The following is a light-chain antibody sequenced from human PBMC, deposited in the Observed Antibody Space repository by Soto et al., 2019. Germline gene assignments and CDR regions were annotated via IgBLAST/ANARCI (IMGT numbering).Light chain of an antibody. CDR3: QQRTNWPLT. J-gene: IGKJ4*01. CDR1: QSVTTF. V-gene: IGKV3-11*01. CDR2: DAS. Sequence: EIVLTQSPVTLSLSPGERATLSCRASQSVTTFLAWYQQKPGQAPRLLIYDASKRATGIPARFSGSGSGTDLTLTISSLEPEDFVVYYCQQRTNWPLTFGGGTKVEIK.